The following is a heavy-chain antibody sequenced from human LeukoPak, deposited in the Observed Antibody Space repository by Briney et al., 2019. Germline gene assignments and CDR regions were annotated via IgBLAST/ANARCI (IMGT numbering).Heavy chain of an antibody. D-gene: IGHD2-2*01. J-gene: IGHJ6*02. CDR3: ALVVVPAADYYYGMDV. CDR2: IIPIFGTA. V-gene: IGHV1-69*13. Sequence: SVKVSCKASGGTFSSYAISWVRRAPGQGLEWMGGIIPIFGTANYAQKFQGRVTITADESTSTAYMELSSLGSEDTAVYYCALVVVPAADYYYGMDVWGQGTTVTVSS. CDR1: GGTFSSYA.